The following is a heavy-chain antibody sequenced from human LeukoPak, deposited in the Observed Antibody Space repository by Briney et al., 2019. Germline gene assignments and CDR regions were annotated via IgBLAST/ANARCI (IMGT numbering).Heavy chain of an antibody. V-gene: IGHV1-2*02. CDR1: GYTFTDYY. CDR3: ARGFVDY. CDR2: INPNSGGT. J-gene: IGHJ4*02. Sequence: ASVKVSFKASGYTFTDYYVHWVRQAPGQGLEWMGWINPNSGGTDYAQKFQGRVTMTRDTSINTAYMELSRLTPDDTAVYFCARGFVDYWGQGTLLTVSS. D-gene: IGHD6-6*01.